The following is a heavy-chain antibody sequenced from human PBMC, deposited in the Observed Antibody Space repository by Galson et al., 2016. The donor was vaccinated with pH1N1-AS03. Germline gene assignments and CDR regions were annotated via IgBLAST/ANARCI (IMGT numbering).Heavy chain of an antibody. CDR2: ISSSGATT. D-gene: IGHD3-22*01. J-gene: IGHJ2*01. CDR1: GFTFNNFA. CDR3: AKWSYRFDSSGYVGYFDL. V-gene: IGHV3-23*01. Sequence: CAASGFTFNNFAMGWVRQAPGKGLEWVSGISSSGATTNYADSVRGRFTISRDTSKKTMHLQMNSLRVEDTALYYCAKWSYRFDSSGYVGYFDLWGRGTLVTVS.